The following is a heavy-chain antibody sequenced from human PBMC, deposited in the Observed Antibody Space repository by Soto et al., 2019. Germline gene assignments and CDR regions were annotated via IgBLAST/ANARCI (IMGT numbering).Heavy chain of an antibody. CDR3: AKVPVGATGRFDY. J-gene: IGHJ4*02. V-gene: IGHV3-23*01. CDR1: GFTFSNYA. CDR2: ISGSGGST. Sequence: EVQLLESGGGLVQPGGSLRLSCAGSGFTFSNYAMSWVRQAPGKGLAWVSAISGSGGSTYYADSVKGRFTISRDNSKNTLYLRMNSLRAEDTALYYCAKVPVGATGRFDYWGQGTLVTVSS. D-gene: IGHD1-26*01.